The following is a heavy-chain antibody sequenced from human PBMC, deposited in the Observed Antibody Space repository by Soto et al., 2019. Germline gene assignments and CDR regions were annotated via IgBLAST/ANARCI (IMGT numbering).Heavy chain of an antibody. J-gene: IGHJ4*02. V-gene: IGHV1-69*02. D-gene: IGHD2-2*01. CDR1: GDTFGTYT. CDR2: IIPFVGII. Sequence: GASVKVSCKAFGDTFGTYTIFWVRQAPGQGLEWMGRIIPFVGIINYAQKFQGRVTITADSSTSTAYMELSSLTSEDMAMYYCARGLGYCYSNTCYLPFDYWGQGALVTVSS. CDR3: ARGLGYCYSNTCYLPFDY.